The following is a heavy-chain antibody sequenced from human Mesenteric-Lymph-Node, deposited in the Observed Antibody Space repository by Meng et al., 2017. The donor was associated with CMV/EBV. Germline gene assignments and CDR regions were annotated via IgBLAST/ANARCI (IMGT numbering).Heavy chain of an antibody. CDR1: GGSISSSSYY. Sequence: GSLRLSCTVSGGSISSSSYYGGWSRQPPGRGLEWIGYIYYSGSTHYNPSLQSPVTIPVHMSKNQYPRKLSSVSAADTAVYYCARFRLAEAGKVRCYFDYWGQGTLVTVSS. CDR2: IYYSGST. CDR3: ARFRLAEAGKVRCYFDY. D-gene: IGHD6-13*01. V-gene: IGHV4-39*06. J-gene: IGHJ4*02.